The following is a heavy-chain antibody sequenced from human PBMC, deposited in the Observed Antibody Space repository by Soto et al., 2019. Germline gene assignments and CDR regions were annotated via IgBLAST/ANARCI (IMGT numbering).Heavy chain of an antibody. CDR1: GFSFSAYP. CDR2: IRETGLKS. V-gene: IGHV3-23*01. J-gene: IGHJ6*02. Sequence: GGSLRLSCVASGFSFSAYPMTWVRQVTGKGLEWVSAIRETGLKSFYADSVKGRFTISRDNSKNTLYLQMNSLRAEDTAVYYCAREVAVAGIDYYYYGMDVWGQGTTVTVSS. CDR3: AREVAVAGIDYYYYGMDV. D-gene: IGHD6-19*01.